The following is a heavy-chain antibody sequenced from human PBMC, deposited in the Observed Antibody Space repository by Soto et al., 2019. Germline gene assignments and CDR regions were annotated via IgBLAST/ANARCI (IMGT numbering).Heavy chain of an antibody. J-gene: IGHJ6*02. CDR2: SNPSGTS. V-gene: IGHV4-34*01. CDR3: ARSRFWRGSTGHYYYYGLDV. D-gene: IGHD3-3*01. CDR1: RGSISGDY. Sequence: SETLSLTCAVYRGSISGDYWSWIRQPPGKGLEWIGESNPSGTSNYKSSLESRVTISVDMSKNQFSLKLTSVTAADTAIYYCARSRFWRGSTGHYYYYGLDVWGQGTAVTVSS.